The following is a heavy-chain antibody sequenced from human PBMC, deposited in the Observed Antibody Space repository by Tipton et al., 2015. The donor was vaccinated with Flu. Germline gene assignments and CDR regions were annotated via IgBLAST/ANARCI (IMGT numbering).Heavy chain of an antibody. J-gene: IGHJ6*02. Sequence: QLVQSGAEVKKPGASVKVSCKASGYTFTSYGISWVRQAPGQGLEWMGWISAYNGNTNYAQKLQGRVTMTTDTSTSTAYMELRGLRSDDTAVYYCARDLCSSTSCYTGYYYYYGMGVWGQGTTVTVSS. D-gene: IGHD2-2*02. CDR2: ISAYNGNT. CDR1: GYTFTSYG. V-gene: IGHV1-18*01. CDR3: ARDLCSSTSCYTGYYYYYGMGV.